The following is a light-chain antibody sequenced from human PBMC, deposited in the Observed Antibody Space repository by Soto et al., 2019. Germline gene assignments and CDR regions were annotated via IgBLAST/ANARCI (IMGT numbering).Light chain of an antibody. CDR1: SSNIGSNS. Sequence: QSVLTQPPSASGTPGQRVTISCSGSSSNIGSNSVYWYQQLPGTAPKLLLYRNNQWPSGVPDRFSGSKSGTSASLAISGLRSEDEADYYCAAWDDSLSGPVFGGGNKLTVL. V-gene: IGLV1-47*01. J-gene: IGLJ2*01. CDR3: AAWDDSLSGPV. CDR2: RNN.